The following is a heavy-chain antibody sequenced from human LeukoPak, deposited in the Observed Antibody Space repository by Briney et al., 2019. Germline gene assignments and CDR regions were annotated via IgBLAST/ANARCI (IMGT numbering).Heavy chain of an antibody. J-gene: IGHJ5*02. CDR1: GFALSDYY. CDR2: ISSSGSTI. V-gene: IGHV3-11*04. CDR3: ARARVASGRFGEVAS. Sequence: PGGSLRLSCAASGFALSDYYLSWIRQPPGKGLEWVSYISSSGSTIYYADSVKGRFNISRDNAKHSLYLQMNSLRAEDTAIYYCARARVASGRFGEVASWGQGTLVTVSS. D-gene: IGHD3-10*01.